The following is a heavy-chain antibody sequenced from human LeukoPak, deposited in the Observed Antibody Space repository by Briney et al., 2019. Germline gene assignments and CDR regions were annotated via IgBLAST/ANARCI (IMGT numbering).Heavy chain of an antibody. Sequence: KPSETLSLTCAVSGHSISSGYYWGWIRQPPGKGLEWIGSIYHSGSTYYNPSLKSRVTISVDTSKNQFSLKLSSVTAADTAVYYCARQIHDYGDYFDYWGQGTLVTVSS. D-gene: IGHD4-17*01. CDR3: ARQIHDYGDYFDY. V-gene: IGHV4-38-2*01. J-gene: IGHJ4*02. CDR2: IYHSGST. CDR1: GHSISSGYY.